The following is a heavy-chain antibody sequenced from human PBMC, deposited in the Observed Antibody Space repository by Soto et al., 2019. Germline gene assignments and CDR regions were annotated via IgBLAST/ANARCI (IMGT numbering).Heavy chain of an antibody. D-gene: IGHD2-21*02. CDR3: AKDDFTDRGDDYFDY. CDR1: GFSFTNFA. Sequence: LRLSCAASGFSFTNFAMSWVRQAPGKGLEWVAGIGASGDITWYADSVKGRLSISRDNSKNTLYLQLNSLRFEDTAVYYCAKDDFTDRGDDYFDYWGPGTLVTVS. J-gene: IGHJ4*02. CDR2: IGASGDIT. V-gene: IGHV3-23*01.